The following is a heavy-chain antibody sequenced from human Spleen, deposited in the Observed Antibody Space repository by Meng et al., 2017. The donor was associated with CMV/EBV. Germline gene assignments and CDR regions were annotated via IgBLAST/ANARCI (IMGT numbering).Heavy chain of an antibody. V-gene: IGHV4-39*01. J-gene: IGHJ4*02. Sequence: SETLSLTCIVSGGSISNSSYYWGWIRQPPGKGLEWIGSIYYSGNTYYNPPLKSRVTISVDTSKNQFSLKLSSVTAADTAVYYCARGIVVAYYFDYWGQGTLVTVSS. CDR1: GGSISNSSYY. D-gene: IGHD2-21*01. CDR2: IYYSGNT. CDR3: ARGIVVAYYFDY.